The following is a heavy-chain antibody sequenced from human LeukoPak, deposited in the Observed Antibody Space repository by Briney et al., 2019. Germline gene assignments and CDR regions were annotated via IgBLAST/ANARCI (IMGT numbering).Heavy chain of an antibody. D-gene: IGHD6-13*01. CDR1: GGTFSSYA. CDR2: ISGSGGST. Sequence: SCKASGGTFSSYAMSWVRQAPGKGLEWVSAISGSGGSTYYADSVKGRFTISRDNSKNTLYLQMNSLRAEDTAVYYCAKDRYSSSWWGSYYYYGMDVWGQGTTVTVSS. V-gene: IGHV3-23*01. J-gene: IGHJ6*02. CDR3: AKDRYSSSWWGSYYYYGMDV.